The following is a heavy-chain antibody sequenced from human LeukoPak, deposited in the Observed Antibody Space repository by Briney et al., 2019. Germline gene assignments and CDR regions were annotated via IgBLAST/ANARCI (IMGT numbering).Heavy chain of an antibody. CDR3: AKDGSDLVGATEWFDP. D-gene: IGHD1-26*01. Sequence: PGGSLILSCAASGFTFSSYGMPWVRQAPGKGLEGVAFIRYEGSNKYYADSVKGRFTISRDNSKNTLYLQMNSLRAEDTAVYYCAKDGSDLVGATEWFDPWGQGTLVTVSS. CDR1: GFTFSSYG. V-gene: IGHV3-30*02. J-gene: IGHJ5*02. CDR2: IRYEGSNK.